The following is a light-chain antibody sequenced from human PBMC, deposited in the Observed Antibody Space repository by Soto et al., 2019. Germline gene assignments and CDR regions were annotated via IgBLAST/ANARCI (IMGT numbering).Light chain of an antibody. V-gene: IGKV3-20*01. J-gene: IGKJ5*01. CDR2: GAS. Sequence: EIVMTQSPATLSVSPGEIATLSCRASQSLTGNLAWYQQKPGQAPRLIIYGASSRATGIPDRFSGSGSGTDFTLTISRLEPEDVAVYYCQQYGSSPITFGQGTRLEIK. CDR3: QQYGSSPIT. CDR1: QSLTGN.